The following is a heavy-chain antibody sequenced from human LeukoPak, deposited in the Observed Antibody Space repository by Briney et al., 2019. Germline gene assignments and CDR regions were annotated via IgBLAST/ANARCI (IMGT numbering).Heavy chain of an antibody. CDR1: RYSISSGYY. D-gene: IGHD3-22*01. J-gene: IGHJ5*02. V-gene: IGHV4-38-2*01. CDR2: IHHSGRT. Sequence: SETRSLTCAVSRYSISSGYYWGWIRQPPGEGLEWIGSIHHSGRTYYNPSLKSRVTISVDTSKNQFSLKLSSVTAADTAVYYCARHGNYYDTSQSDPWGQGTLVTVSS. CDR3: ARHGNYYDTSQSDP.